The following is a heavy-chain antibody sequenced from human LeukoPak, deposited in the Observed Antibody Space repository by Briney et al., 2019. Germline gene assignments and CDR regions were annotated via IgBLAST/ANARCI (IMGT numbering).Heavy chain of an antibody. J-gene: IGHJ4*02. Sequence: PGGSLRLSCAASGFTFSSSAMSWVRQAPGKGLEWVSAISNNGGYTYYADSVQGRFTISRDNSKSTLCLQMNSLRAEDTAVYYCARRIADRSFDYWGQGILVTVSS. D-gene: IGHD6-6*01. CDR3: ARRIADRSFDY. CDR2: ISNNGGYT. V-gene: IGHV3-23*01. CDR1: GFTFSSSA.